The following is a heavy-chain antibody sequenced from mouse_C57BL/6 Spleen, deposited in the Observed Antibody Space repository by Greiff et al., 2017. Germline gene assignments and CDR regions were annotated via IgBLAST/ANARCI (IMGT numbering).Heavy chain of an antibody. J-gene: IGHJ2*01. CDR1: GYTFTSYW. D-gene: IGHD3-1*01. CDR2: IDPSDSET. V-gene: IGHV1-52*01. CDR3: ASGGRD. Sequence: QVQLKQSGAELVRPGSSVKLSCKASGYTFTSYWMHWVKQRPIQGLEWIGNIDPSDSETHYTQKFKDKATLTVDKSSSTAYMQLSSLTSEDSAVYYCASGGRDWGQGTTLTVSS.